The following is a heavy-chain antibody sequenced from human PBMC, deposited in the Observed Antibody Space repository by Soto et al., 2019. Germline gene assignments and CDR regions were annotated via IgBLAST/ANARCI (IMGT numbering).Heavy chain of an antibody. CDR1: GYTFTSYD. CDR2: MNPNSGNT. Sequence: ASVKVSCKASGYTFTSYDINWVRQATGQGLEWMGWMNPNSGNTGYAQKFQGRVTMTRNTSISTAYMELSSLGSEDTAVYYCARVRATVTTGGMDVWGQGTTVTVSS. CDR3: ARVRATVTTGGMDV. D-gene: IGHD4-17*01. V-gene: IGHV1-8*01. J-gene: IGHJ6*02.